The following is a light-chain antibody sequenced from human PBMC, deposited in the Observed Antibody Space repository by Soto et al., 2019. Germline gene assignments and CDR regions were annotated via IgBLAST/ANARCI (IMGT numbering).Light chain of an antibody. J-gene: IGKJ1*01. CDR2: KAS. CDR3: QQYNSYWT. CDR1: QSISSG. V-gene: IGKV1-5*03. Sequence: DIQMTQSPSTLSASVGDSVTITCRASQSISSGLAWYQQKPGKAPKLLIYKASSLESGVPSRFSGSGSGTEFTLTISSLQPDDFATYYCQQYNSYWTFGQGTKVDIK.